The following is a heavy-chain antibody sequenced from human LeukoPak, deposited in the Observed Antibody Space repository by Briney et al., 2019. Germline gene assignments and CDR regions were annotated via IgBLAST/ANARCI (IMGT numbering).Heavy chain of an antibody. CDR2: ISYDGTNK. J-gene: IGHJ3*02. Sequence: PGRSLRLSCAASGFTFSTYGIHWVRQAPGQGLEGGAVISYDGTNKYFADSVKGRFTISRDNSKNTLYLHMNSLRAEDTAVYYCAKDFSAGDYGPTYDAFDIWGQGTMVTVSS. CDR3: AKDFSAGDYGPTYDAFDI. D-gene: IGHD4/OR15-4a*01. CDR1: GFTFSTYG. V-gene: IGHV3-30*18.